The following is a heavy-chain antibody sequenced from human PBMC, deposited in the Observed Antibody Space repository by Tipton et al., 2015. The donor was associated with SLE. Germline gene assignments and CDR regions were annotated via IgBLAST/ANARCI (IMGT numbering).Heavy chain of an antibody. CDR1: GYTFTTYY. CDR2: INSGGGGT. Sequence: QSGAEVKKPGASVRVSCKASGYTFTTYYIHWVRQALGQGLEWMGIINSGGGGTIYAQKFQGRVTMTRDTSTSTVYMELNSLRSEDTAVYYCAREKDGASDYWGQGTLVTVSS. V-gene: IGHV1-46*01. J-gene: IGHJ4*02. D-gene: IGHD1-26*01. CDR3: AREKDGASDY.